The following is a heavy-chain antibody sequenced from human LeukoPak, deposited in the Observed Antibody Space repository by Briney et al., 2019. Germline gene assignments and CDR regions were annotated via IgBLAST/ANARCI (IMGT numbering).Heavy chain of an antibody. J-gene: IGHJ5*02. CDR2: IYYSGST. CDR1: GGSISSGDYY. V-gene: IGHV4-30-4*01. CDR3: ARQKRYGSGFDP. Sequence: SETLSLTCTVSGGSISSGDYYWSWIRQPPGKGLGWIGYIYYSGSTYYNPSLKSRATISVDTSKNQFSLKLSSVTAADTAVYYCARQKRYGSGFDPWGQGTLVTVSS. D-gene: IGHD3-10*01.